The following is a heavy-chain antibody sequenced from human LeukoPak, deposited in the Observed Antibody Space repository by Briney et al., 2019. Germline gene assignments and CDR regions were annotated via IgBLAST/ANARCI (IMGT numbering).Heavy chain of an antibody. J-gene: IGHJ6*03. CDR3: ARVIAARERAWFGELRLYYYSYIDV. D-gene: IGHD3-10*01. Sequence: GGSLRLSCAASGFTFSSYSMNWVRQAPGKGLEWVSSISSSSSYIYYADSVKGRFTISRDNSKNTLYLQMNSLRAEDTAVYYCARVIAARERAWFGELRLYYYSYIDVWGKGTTVTISS. CDR2: ISSSSSYI. V-gene: IGHV3-21*01. CDR1: GFTFSSYS.